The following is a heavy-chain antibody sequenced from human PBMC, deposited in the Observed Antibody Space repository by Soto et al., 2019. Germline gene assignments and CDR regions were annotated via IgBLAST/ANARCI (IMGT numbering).Heavy chain of an antibody. Sequence: QVQLVESGGGVVQPGRSLRLSCAASGFTFSTYGMHWVRQAPGKGLEWVGVITYDGSNKFYADSVKGRFTISRENSKNTLYLQMNSLRVEDAAVYYCAKDWRESLPGDAFDIWGQGTMVTVS. CDR2: ITYDGSNK. V-gene: IGHV3-30*18. J-gene: IGHJ3*02. CDR3: AKDWRESLPGDAFDI. CDR1: GFTFSTYG. D-gene: IGHD3-10*01.